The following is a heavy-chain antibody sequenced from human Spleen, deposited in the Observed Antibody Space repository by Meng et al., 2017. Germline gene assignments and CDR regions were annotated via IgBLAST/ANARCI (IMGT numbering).Heavy chain of an antibody. CDR1: GGSISRSSW. CDR2: IYHTGST. J-gene: IGHJ5*02. D-gene: IGHD2-2*01. CDR3: ARGYCSTTNCNWFDP. Sequence: QVQLQESGPGLVQPSGTLSLTCTVSGGSISRSSWWTWVRQHPGKGLEWIGEIYHTGSTNYNPSLKSRVTISVDKSKNQFSLKLSSVTAADTAVYYCARGYCSTTNCNWFDPWGQGTLVTVSS. V-gene: IGHV4-4*02.